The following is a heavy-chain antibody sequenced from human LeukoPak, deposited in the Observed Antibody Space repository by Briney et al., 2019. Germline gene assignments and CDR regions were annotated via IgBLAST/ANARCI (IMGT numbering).Heavy chain of an antibody. Sequence: GALRLFWSASGFQFRRYDMDWVRQAPGKGLEWVSYIRSSGNTIYYADSVKGRFTISRDNVKNALFLQMNSLRADDTAVYYCARGFGLAYNWFDPWGQGTLVTVSS. J-gene: IGHJ5*02. CDR3: ARGFGLAYNWFDP. CDR1: GFQFRRYD. CDR2: IRSSGNTI. D-gene: IGHD3/OR15-3a*01. V-gene: IGHV3-48*03.